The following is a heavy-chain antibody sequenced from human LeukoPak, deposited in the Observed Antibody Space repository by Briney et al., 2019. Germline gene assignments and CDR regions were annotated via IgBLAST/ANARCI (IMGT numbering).Heavy chain of an antibody. Sequence: PGGSLRLSCAASGFTFITAWMSWVRQAPGKGLEWVARIKNEGDGGTTDYAAPVKGRFTISRDDSKNMLFLQMNTLKTEDTAVYYCTSDDPINRSWGKGTLVTVSS. CDR1: GFTFITAW. CDR3: TSDDPINRS. D-gene: IGHD2/OR15-2a*01. CDR2: IKNEGDGGTT. J-gene: IGHJ4*02. V-gene: IGHV3-15*01.